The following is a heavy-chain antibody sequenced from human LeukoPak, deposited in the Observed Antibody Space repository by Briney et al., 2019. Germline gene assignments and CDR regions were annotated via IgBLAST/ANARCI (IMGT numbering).Heavy chain of an antibody. J-gene: IGHJ2*01. D-gene: IGHD1-26*01. CDR2: IYYSGST. V-gene: IGHV4-59*08. CDR1: GGSISSYY. Sequence: SETLSLTCTVSGGSISSYYWSWIRQLPGKGLEWIGYIYYSGSTNYNPSLKSRVTISVDTSKNQFSLKLSSVTAADTAVYYCARRGRATDWYFDLWGRGTLVTVSS. CDR3: ARRGRATDWYFDL.